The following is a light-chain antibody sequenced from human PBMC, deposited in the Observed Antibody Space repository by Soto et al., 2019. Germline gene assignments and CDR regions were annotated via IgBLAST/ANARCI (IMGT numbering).Light chain of an antibody. CDR2: GAS. V-gene: IGKV3-15*01. CDR1: QSVSSN. CDR3: QQYNNWPFT. Sequence: EIVMTQSPATLSVSPGERATLSCRASQSVSSNLAWYQQKPGQAPRLLIYGASTRATGIPATFSDSGSGTEFTLTISSLQSEDFAVYYCQQYNNWPFTFGPGTKVDI. J-gene: IGKJ3*01.